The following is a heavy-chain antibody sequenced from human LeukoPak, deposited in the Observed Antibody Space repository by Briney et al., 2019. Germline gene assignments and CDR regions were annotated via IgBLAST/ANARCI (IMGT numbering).Heavy chain of an antibody. CDR2: IKSKTDGGTT. V-gene: IGHV3-15*01. D-gene: IGHD1-14*01. CDR3: TTAFGIYYFDY. J-gene: IGHJ4*02. CDR1: GFTFSNAW. Sequence: GGSLRLSCAASGFTFSNAWMSWVRLAPGKGLEWVGRIKSKTDGGTTDYAAPVKGRFTISRDDSKNTLYLQMNSLKTEDTAVYYCTTAFGIYYFDYWGQGTLVTVSS.